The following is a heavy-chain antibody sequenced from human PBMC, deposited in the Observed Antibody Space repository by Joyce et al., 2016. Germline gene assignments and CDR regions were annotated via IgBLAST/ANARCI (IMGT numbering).Heavy chain of an antibody. CDR3: ARGGDGYNLNWYFDH. D-gene: IGHD5-24*01. CDR1: GFTFTTHS. V-gene: IGHV3-30*19. CDR2: ISYDGSIK. J-gene: IGHJ2*01. Sequence: QVQLVESGGGVVQPGRSLRLYCAASGFTFTTHSLHWVRQAPGRGLEGVAFISYDGSIKEYAYSVKGRFTISRDDSRNTVFLQMNSLRRDDTAIYYCARGGDGYNLNWYFDHWGRGTLVAVSS.